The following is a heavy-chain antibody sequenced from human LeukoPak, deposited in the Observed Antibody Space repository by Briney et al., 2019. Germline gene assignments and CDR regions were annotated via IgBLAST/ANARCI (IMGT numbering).Heavy chain of an antibody. CDR3: ARDSIAASGCYFDY. Sequence: ASVKVSCKASGGTFSSYAISWVRQAPGQGLEWMGWVNPNDGTTHYAQKFQGRVTMTRDMSVSTAYMELRSVRSDDTAVYYCARDSIAASGCYFDYWGQGTLVTVSS. D-gene: IGHD6-13*01. J-gene: IGHJ4*02. V-gene: IGHV1-2*02. CDR1: GGTFSSYA. CDR2: VNPNDGTT.